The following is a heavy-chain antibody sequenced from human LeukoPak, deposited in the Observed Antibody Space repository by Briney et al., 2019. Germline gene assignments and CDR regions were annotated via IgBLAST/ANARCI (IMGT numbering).Heavy chain of an antibody. J-gene: IGHJ4*02. CDR2: ISGSSSTI. D-gene: IGHD1-1*01. CDR3: ARGAGGRGTTHLDY. Sequence: PGGSLRLSCAASGFTFSTYSMNWVRQAPGKGLEWVSYISGSSSTIYYADSVKGRFPISRDNAKNSLYLQMNSLRAEDTAVYYCARGAGGRGTTHLDYWGQGTLVTVSS. CDR1: GFTFSTYS. V-gene: IGHV3-48*01.